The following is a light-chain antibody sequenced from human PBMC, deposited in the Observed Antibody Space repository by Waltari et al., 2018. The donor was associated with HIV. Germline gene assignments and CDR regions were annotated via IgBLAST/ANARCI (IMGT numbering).Light chain of an antibody. CDR1: QSLLHSNGYNY. V-gene: IGKV2-28*01. CDR3: MQVLQAPLT. CDR2: LGS. Sequence: DIVVTQSPLSLPVTPGESASISCTSSQSLLHSNGYNYLDWYLQKPGQSPQLLIYLGSDRASGVPDRFSGSGSGTYFTLKISRVEPEDVGVYYCMQVLQAPLTFGGGTQLEI. J-gene: IGKJ4*02.